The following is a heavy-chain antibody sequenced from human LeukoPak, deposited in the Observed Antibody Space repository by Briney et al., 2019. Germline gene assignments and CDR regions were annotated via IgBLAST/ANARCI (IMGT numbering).Heavy chain of an antibody. CDR3: ARGPRLYSSSWYVPDF. CDR2: ISAYNGNA. V-gene: IGHV1-18*01. CDR1: GYTFTTNS. J-gene: IGHJ4*02. D-gene: IGHD6-13*01. Sequence: ASVKVSCKASGYTFTTNSITWGRQPPGQGLEWVGWISAYNGNAKYAQRVQGRVTMATDTSTSTAYMELRSLRSDDTAVYFCARGPRLYSSSWYVPDFWGQETLVTVSS.